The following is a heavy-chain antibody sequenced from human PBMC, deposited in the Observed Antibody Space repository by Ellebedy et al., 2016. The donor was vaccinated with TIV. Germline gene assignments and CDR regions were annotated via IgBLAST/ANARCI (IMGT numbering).Heavy chain of an antibody. J-gene: IGHJ2*01. V-gene: IGHV5-51*01. CDR1: GYNFARQW. CDR2: VYPGDSDT. D-gene: IGHD5-18*01. Sequence: KVSCKGSGYNFARQWIGWVRQMPGKGLEWMGIVYPGDSDTRYSPSFQGQVTMSADKSINTAYLQWTRLKASDSAIYYCARRDSYGDWYFDVWGRGTLVTVSA. CDR3: ARRDSYGDWYFDV.